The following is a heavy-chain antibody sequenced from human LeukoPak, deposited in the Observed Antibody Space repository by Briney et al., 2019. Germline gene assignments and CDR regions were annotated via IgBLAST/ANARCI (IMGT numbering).Heavy chain of an antibody. V-gene: IGHV3-23*01. Sequence: GGSLRLSCAASRFTFSSYAMSWVRQAPGKGLEWASAISGSGGSTYYADSVKGRFTISRDNSKNTLYLQMNSLRAEDTAVYYCAKDNNEYSSGWFYFDYWGQGTLVTVSS. CDR1: RFTFSSYA. D-gene: IGHD6-19*01. CDR2: ISGSGGST. J-gene: IGHJ4*02. CDR3: AKDNNEYSSGWFYFDY.